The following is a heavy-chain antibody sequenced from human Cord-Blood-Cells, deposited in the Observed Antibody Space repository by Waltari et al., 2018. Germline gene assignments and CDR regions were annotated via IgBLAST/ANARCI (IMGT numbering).Heavy chain of an antibody. CDR2: IIPIIGTA. V-gene: IGHV1-69*01. Sequence: QVQLVQSAAEVKKTGSSVEVSCKASGGTFSSYAMCWVRQAPGQGLEWMGGIIPIIGTANYAQKFQGRVTITADESTSTAYMGLSRLRSEDTAVYYCARDGDYFDYWGQGTLVTVSS. CDR3: ARDGDYFDY. J-gene: IGHJ4*02. D-gene: IGHD2-15*01. CDR1: GGTFSSYA.